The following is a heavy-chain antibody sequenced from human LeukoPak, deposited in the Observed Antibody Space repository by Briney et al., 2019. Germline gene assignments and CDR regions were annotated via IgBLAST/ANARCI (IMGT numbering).Heavy chain of an antibody. CDR1: GGTFSSYA. D-gene: IGHD2/OR15-2a*01. V-gene: IGHV1-69*06. CDR3: ARVGPIGYYFDY. CDR2: IIPIFGTA. Sequence: SVKVSCKASGGTFSSYAISWVRQAPGQGLEWMGGIIPIFGTANYAQKFQGRVTITADKSTSTAYMELSSLRSEDTAVYYCARVGPIGYYFDYWGQGTLVTVSS. J-gene: IGHJ4*02.